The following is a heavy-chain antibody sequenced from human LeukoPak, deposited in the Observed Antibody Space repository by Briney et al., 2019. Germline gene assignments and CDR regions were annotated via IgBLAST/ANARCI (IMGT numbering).Heavy chain of an antibody. CDR3: AKDERGYGDAFDI. D-gene: IGHD5-12*01. CDR2: ISYDGSNK. V-gene: IGHV3-30*18. Sequence: GGSLRLSCAASGFTFSSYGMHWVRQAPGKGLEWVAVISYDGSNKYYADSVKGRFTISRDNSKNTLYLQMNSLRAEETAVYYCAKDERGYGDAFDIWGQGTMVTVSS. CDR1: GFTFSSYG. J-gene: IGHJ3*02.